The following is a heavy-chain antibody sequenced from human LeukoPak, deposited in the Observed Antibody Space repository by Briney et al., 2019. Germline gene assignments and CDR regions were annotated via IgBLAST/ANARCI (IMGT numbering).Heavy chain of an antibody. D-gene: IGHD6-25*01. V-gene: IGHV4-38-2*02. J-gene: IGHJ5*02. CDR2: IYHSGST. CDR3: ARDQGYSSEGGVDP. CDR1: GYSISSGYY. Sequence: SETLSLTCAVSGYSISSGYYWGWIRQPPGKGLEWIGSIYHSGSTYYNPSLKSRVTISVDTSKNQFSLKLSSVTAADTAVYYCARDQGYSSEGGVDPWGQGNPGHRLL.